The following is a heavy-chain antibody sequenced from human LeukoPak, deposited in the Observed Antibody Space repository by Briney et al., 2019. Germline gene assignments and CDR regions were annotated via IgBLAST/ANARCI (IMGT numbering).Heavy chain of an antibody. D-gene: IGHD3-10*01. CDR3: AKGLDRRITIPWFDP. Sequence: GGSLRLSCAASGFTFSSYGMHWVRQAPGKGLEWMAVISYNGINEYYADSVKGRFTISRDNSKSTLLLQMNSLRAEDTAVYYCAKGLDRRITIPWFDPWGQGTLVTVSS. V-gene: IGHV3-30*18. J-gene: IGHJ5*02. CDR1: GFTFSSYG. CDR2: ISYNGINE.